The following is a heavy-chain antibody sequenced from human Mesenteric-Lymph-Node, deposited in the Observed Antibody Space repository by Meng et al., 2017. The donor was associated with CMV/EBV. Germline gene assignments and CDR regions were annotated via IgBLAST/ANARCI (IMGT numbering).Heavy chain of an antibody. Sequence: GGSLRLSCAASGFTFSSYAMHWVRQAPGKGLEWVAVISYDGSNKYYADSVKGRFTISRDNSKNTLYLQMNSLRAEDTAVYYCAELRSSVFDIWGQGTMVTVSS. J-gene: IGHJ3*02. V-gene: IGHV3-30*04. D-gene: IGHD3-16*01. CDR3: AELRSSVFDI. CDR1: GFTFSSYA. CDR2: ISYDGSNK.